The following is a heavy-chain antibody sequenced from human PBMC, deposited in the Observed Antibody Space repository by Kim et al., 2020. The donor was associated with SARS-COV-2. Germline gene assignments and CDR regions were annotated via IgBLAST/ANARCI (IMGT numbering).Heavy chain of an antibody. CDR2: ISSSSSYI. V-gene: IGHV3-21*01. CDR3: AREIPGSLAPY. D-gene: IGHD2-15*01. Sequence: GGSLRLSCAASGFTFSSYSMNWVRQAPGKGLEWVSSISSSSSYIYYADSVKGRFSISRDNAKNSLYLQMNSLRAEDTAVYYCAREIPGSLAPYWGQGTLVTVSS. CDR1: GFTFSSYS. J-gene: IGHJ4*02.